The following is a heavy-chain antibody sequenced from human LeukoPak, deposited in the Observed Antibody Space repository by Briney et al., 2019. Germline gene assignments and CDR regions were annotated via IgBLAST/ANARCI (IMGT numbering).Heavy chain of an antibody. V-gene: IGHV1-18*01. J-gene: IGHJ4*02. CDR3: ARVRDDYGDSYYFDY. CDR2: ISAYNGNT. Sequence: GASVKVSCTASGYTFTSYGISWVRQPPGQGLEWMGWISAYNGNTNYAQKLQGRVTMTSDTSTSTAYMELRSLRSDDTAVYYCARVRDDYGDSYYFDYWGQGTLVTVSS. D-gene: IGHD4-17*01. CDR1: GYTFTSYG.